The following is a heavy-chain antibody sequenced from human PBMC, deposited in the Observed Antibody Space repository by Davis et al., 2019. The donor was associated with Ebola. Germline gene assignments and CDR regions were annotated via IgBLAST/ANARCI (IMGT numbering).Heavy chain of an antibody. Sequence: GESLKISCAASGFTFSSYGMHWVRQAPGKGLEWVAVISYDGSNKYYADSVKGRFTISRDNSKNTLYLQMNSLRAEDTAVYYCAKTIIATVTVRNAFDIWGQGTMVTVSS. CDR1: GFTFSSYG. CDR2: ISYDGSNK. V-gene: IGHV3-30*18. D-gene: IGHD4-17*01. J-gene: IGHJ3*02. CDR3: AKTIIATVTVRNAFDI.